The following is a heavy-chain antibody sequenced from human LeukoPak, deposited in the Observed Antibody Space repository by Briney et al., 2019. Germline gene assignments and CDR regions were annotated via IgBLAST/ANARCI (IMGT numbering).Heavy chain of an antibody. Sequence: PGRSLRLSCAVSGFTFDDYAMHWVRQAPGKGLEWVAIISYDGSNKFYADSVKGRFTISRDNSRNTLFLQMKSLRAEDTAVYYCAREQYSRYDSWSGYPTDYWGQGTLVTVSS. CDR1: GFTFDDYA. CDR3: AREQYSRYDSWSGYPTDY. V-gene: IGHV3-30*04. D-gene: IGHD3-3*01. CDR2: ISYDGSNK. J-gene: IGHJ4*02.